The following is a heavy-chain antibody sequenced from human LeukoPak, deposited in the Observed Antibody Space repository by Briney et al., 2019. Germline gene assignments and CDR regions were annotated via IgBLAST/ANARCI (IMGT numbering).Heavy chain of an antibody. V-gene: IGHV4-4*07. CDR3: ARELDP. CDR2: IYTNGST. CDR1: GGSISSYY. J-gene: IGHJ5*02. Sequence: SETLSLTCTVSGGSISSYYWSWIRQPPGKGLEWIGRIYTNGSTSYNPSLKSRVTMSVDTSKNQFSLKLTSVTAADTAVYYCARELDPWGQGTLVTVSS.